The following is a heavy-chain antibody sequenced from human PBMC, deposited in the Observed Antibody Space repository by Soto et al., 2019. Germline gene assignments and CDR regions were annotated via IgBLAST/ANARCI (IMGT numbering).Heavy chain of an antibody. J-gene: IGHJ4*02. CDR3: ASQGGIAVAGLDY. CDR1: GGSISSSSYY. CDR2: IYYSGST. D-gene: IGHD6-19*01. Sequence: PSETLSLTCTVSGGSISSSSYYWGWIRHPPGKGLEWIGSIYYSGSTYYNPSLKSRVTISVDTSKNQFSLKLSSVTAADTAVYYCASQGGIAVAGLDYWGQGTLVTVSS. V-gene: IGHV4-39*01.